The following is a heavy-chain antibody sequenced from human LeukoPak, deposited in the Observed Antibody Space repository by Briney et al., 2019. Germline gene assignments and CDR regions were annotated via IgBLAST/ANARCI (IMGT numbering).Heavy chain of an antibody. CDR3: ARTYLYDSSGYYAYFDY. CDR1: GFTFSSYW. J-gene: IGHJ4*02. CDR2: INTDGSST. V-gene: IGHV3-74*01. D-gene: IGHD3-22*01. Sequence: GGSLILSCAASGFTFSSYWMHWVRQAPGKGLVWVSHINTDGSSTSYADSVKGRFTISRDNAKNTLFLQLNSLRAEDTAIYYCARTYLYDSSGYYAYFDYWGRGTLVTVSS.